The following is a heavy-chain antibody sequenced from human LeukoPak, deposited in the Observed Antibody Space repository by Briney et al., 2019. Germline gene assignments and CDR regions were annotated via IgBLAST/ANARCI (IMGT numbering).Heavy chain of an antibody. J-gene: IGHJ4*02. CDR3: VPDLAWFHYAY. V-gene: IGHV3-30*03. Sequence: GGTLRLSCAASGFTFSSYGMSWVRQAPGKGLEGVTLISYDGGNKYYGDSVTGRFTISRDNSKNTLFLQINSLGAEDTAVYYCVPDLAWFHYAYWGQGTLVTVFS. D-gene: IGHD3-9*01. CDR1: GFTFSSYG. CDR2: ISYDGGNK.